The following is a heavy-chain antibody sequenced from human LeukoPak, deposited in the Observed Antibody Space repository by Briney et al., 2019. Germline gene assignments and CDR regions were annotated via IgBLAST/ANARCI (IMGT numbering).Heavy chain of an antibody. V-gene: IGHV3-23*01. D-gene: IGHD3-22*01. Sequence: QPGGSLRLSCAASGFTFSSYAMSWVRQAPGKGLEWVSAISGSGGSTYYADSVKGRFTISRDNSKNTLYLQMNSLRAEDTAVYYCAKDSRGRPNYYDSSGSFDYWGQGTLVTVSS. J-gene: IGHJ4*02. CDR2: ISGSGGST. CDR1: GFTFSSYA. CDR3: AKDSRGRPNYYDSSGSFDY.